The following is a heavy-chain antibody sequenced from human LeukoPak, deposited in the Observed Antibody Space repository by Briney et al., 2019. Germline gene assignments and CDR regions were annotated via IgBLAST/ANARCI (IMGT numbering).Heavy chain of an antibody. D-gene: IGHD6-6*01. CDR3: AKDASSIAARPEH. J-gene: IGHJ1*01. Sequence: GGSLRLSCAASGFTFDDYAMHWVRQAPGKGLEWVPGISWNSGSIGYADSVKGRFTISRDNAKNSLYLRMNSLRAEDTALYYCAKDASSIAARPEHWGQGTLVTVSS. CDR2: ISWNSGSI. CDR1: GFTFDDYA. V-gene: IGHV3-9*01.